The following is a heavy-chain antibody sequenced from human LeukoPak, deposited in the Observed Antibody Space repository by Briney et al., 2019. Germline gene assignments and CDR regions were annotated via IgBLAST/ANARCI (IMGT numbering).Heavy chain of an antibody. J-gene: IGHJ4*02. Sequence: GGSLRLSCTASGFTFSACAMMWVRQAPGKGPEWVANIKEDGSATYYVDSVKGRFTISRDNAKNSLYLQMNSLRDEDTAVYYCARDPAAWDYWGQGTLVTVSS. D-gene: IGHD6-13*01. V-gene: IGHV3-7*01. CDR2: IKEDGSAT. CDR1: GFTFSACA. CDR3: ARDPAAWDY.